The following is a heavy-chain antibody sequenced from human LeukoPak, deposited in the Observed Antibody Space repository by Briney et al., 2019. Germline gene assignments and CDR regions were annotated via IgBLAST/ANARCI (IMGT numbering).Heavy chain of an antibody. D-gene: IGHD1-26*01. J-gene: IGHJ4*02. CDR1: GFSLSTSGMC. CDR2: IDWDDDK. Sequence: SGPTLVNPTQTLTLTCTFSGFSLSTSGMCVSWIRQPPGKALEWLARIDWDDDKYYSTSLKTRLIISKDTSKNQVVLTMTNMDPVDTATYYCARISSGSYQDYWGQGTLVTVSS. CDR3: ARISSGSYQDY. V-gene: IGHV2-70*11.